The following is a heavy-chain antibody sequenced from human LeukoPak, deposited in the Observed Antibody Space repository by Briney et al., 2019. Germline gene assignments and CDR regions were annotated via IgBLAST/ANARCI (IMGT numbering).Heavy chain of an antibody. D-gene: IGHD3-3*01. CDR2: MNPNSGNT. V-gene: IGHV1-8*01. CDR1: GYTFTSYD. CDR3: ARGPYYDFWSGLLSGGFDY. Sequence: ASVKVSCKASGYTFTSYDINWVRQATGQGLEWMGWMNPNSGNTGYAQKFQGRVTMTRNTSISTAYMELSSLRSEHTAVYYCARGPYYDFWSGLLSGGFDYWGQGTLVTVSS. J-gene: IGHJ4*02.